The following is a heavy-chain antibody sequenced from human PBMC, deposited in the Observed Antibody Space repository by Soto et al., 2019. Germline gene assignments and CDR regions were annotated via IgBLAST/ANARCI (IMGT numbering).Heavy chain of an antibody. CDR3: VRVYDESWSCQLYYHGLDG. J-gene: IGHJ6*02. D-gene: IGHD3-10*01. CDR1: GYTVTNYD. Sequence: QVQLVQSGAELKKPGASVKGSCKTSGYTVTNYDIKWVRQATPQGLERMGKIHPKSGSTGDPQKFQGRVTMSRESFLSTAYMEMSSLTAEATAVYCCVRVYDESWSCQLYYHGLDGWGQGTSGTV. CDR2: IHPKSGST. V-gene: IGHV1-8*01.